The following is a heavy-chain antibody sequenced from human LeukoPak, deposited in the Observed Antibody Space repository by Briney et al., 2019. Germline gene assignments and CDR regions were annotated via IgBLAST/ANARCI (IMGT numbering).Heavy chain of an antibody. CDR3: ARGVVPAGTYYYYYMDV. CDR2: IYYSGST. Sequence: SETLSLTCTVSGGSISSYYWSWIRQPPGKGLEWMGYIYYSGSTNYNPSLKSRVTISVDTSKNQFSLKLSCVTAADTAVYYCARGVVPAGTYYYYYMDVWGKGTTVTVSS. V-gene: IGHV4-59*01. D-gene: IGHD2-2*01. CDR1: GGSISSYY. J-gene: IGHJ6*03.